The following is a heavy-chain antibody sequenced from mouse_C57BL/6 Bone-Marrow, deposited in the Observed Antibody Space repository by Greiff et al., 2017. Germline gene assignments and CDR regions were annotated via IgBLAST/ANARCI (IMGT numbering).Heavy chain of an antibody. CDR1: GFNIKDDY. Sequence: EVQGVESGAELVRPGASVKLSCTASGFNIKDDYMHWVKQRPEQGLEWIGWIDPANGDTEYASKFQGKATIPADTSSNTAYLQLSSLTSEDTAVYYCTRDYGSSPDYWGQGTTLTVSS. J-gene: IGHJ2*01. CDR3: TRDYGSSPDY. D-gene: IGHD1-1*01. V-gene: IGHV14-4*01. CDR2: IDPANGDT.